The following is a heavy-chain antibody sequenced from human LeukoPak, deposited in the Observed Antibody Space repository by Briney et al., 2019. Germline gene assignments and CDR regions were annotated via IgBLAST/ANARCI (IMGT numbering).Heavy chain of an antibody. V-gene: IGHV1-69*13. CDR3: ARGITMVREGFDY. D-gene: IGHD3-10*01. CDR1: GGTFSSYA. Sequence: SVKVSCKASGGTFSSYAISWVRQAPGQGLEWMGGIIPIFGTANYAQKFQGRVTITADESTSTAYMELSSLRSEDTAVYYCARGITMVREGFDYWGQRTLVTVSS. J-gene: IGHJ4*02. CDR2: IIPIFGTA.